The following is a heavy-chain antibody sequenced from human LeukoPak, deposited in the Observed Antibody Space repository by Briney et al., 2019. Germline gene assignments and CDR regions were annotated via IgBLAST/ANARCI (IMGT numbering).Heavy chain of an antibody. V-gene: IGHV4-31*11. J-gene: IGHJ6*02. CDR1: GVSFSGYY. Sequence: PSETLSLTCAVYGVSFSGYYWSWIRQHPGKGLEWIGYIYYSGSTYYNPSLKSRVTISVDTPKNQFSLKLSSVTAADTAVYYCARDRSDYYGMDVWGQGTTVTVSS. D-gene: IGHD3-3*01. CDR2: IYYSGST. CDR3: ARDRSDYYGMDV.